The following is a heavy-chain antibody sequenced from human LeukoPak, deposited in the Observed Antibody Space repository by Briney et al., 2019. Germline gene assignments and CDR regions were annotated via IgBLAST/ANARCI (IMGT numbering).Heavy chain of an antibody. V-gene: IGHV1-69*05. CDR3: ARPVVEGSGAPEYFDY. Sequence: SSVKVSCKASGGTFSSYAISWVRQAPGQGREWMGRIIPIFGTANYAQKFQGRVTITKDESTTTTYIAMTSLRSEDAAVYYCARPVVEGSGAPEYFDYWGQGTLVTVSS. CDR2: IIPIFGTA. D-gene: IGHD2-15*01. CDR1: GGTFSSYA. J-gene: IGHJ4*02.